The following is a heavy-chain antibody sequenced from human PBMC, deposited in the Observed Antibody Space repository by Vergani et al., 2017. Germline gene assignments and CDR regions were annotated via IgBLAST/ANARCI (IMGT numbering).Heavy chain of an antibody. D-gene: IGHD5-18*01. Sequence: QVQLQESGPGLVKPSQTLSLTCTVSGGSISSDNYYWSWIRQPPGKGLEWIGCISYSGSTNYNPSLKSRPHISVDTSKNQFSLNLSSVTATDTAVYYCARRRGFSYGRDAFDIWGQGTMVTVSS. CDR3: ARRRGFSYGRDAFDI. V-gene: IGHV4-30-4*08. CDR1: GGSISSDNYY. CDR2: ISYSGST. J-gene: IGHJ3*02.